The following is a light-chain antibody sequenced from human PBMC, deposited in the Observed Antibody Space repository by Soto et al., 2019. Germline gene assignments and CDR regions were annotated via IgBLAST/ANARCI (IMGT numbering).Light chain of an antibody. CDR2: LGS. CDR3: MQALQTPLT. V-gene: IGKV2-28*01. Sequence: DIVMTQSPLSLPVTPGEPASISCRSSQSLLHSNGYNYLDWYLQKPGQSPQLLIYLGSNRASGVPDRFSCSGSGTDFTLKISRVEAEDVGVYFCMQALQTPLTFGGGIKVEIK. CDR1: QSLLHSNGYNY. J-gene: IGKJ4*01.